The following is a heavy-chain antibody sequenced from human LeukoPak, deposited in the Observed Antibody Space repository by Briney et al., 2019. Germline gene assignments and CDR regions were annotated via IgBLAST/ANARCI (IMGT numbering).Heavy chain of an antibody. J-gene: IGHJ4*02. D-gene: IGHD2-2*01. V-gene: IGHV3-30-3*01. CDR2: ISYDGSNK. Sequence: PGGSLRLSCAASGFTFSSYAMHWVRQAPGKGLEWVAVISYDGSNKYYADSVKGRFTISRDNSKNTLYLQMNSLRAEDTAVYYCARERTSCYDYWSQGTLVTVSS. CDR1: GFTFSSYA. CDR3: ARERTSCYDY.